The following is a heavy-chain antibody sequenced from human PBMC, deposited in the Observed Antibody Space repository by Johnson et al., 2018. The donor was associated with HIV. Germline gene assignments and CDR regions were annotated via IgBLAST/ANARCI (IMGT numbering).Heavy chain of an antibody. J-gene: IGHJ3*02. CDR1: GFTFNNYW. D-gene: IGHD1-26*01. CDR3: ARGGSGIVGTEGAFDI. V-gene: IGHV3-7*01. Sequence: VQLVESGGDLVQPGGSLRLSCAASGFTFNNYWMSWVRQAPGRVLEWVANIKQDGSEKFYVDSVKGRFTISRDNSKNTLYLQMNSLRPEETAVYYCARGGSGIVGTEGAFDIWGQGTMVTVSS. CDR2: IKQDGSEK.